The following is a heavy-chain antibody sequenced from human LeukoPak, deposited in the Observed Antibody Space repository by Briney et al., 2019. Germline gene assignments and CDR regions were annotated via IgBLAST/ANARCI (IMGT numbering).Heavy chain of an antibody. V-gene: IGHV3-23*01. D-gene: IGHD6-6*01. Sequence: GGSLRLSCAASGLSFSNYAMSWVRQAPGKGLGWVSRISGSGDTTYYADSVKGRFTISRDNSKNTLFLQMNSLRAEDTAVYYCAKGPPSSSAQYFQHWGQGTLVTVSS. CDR2: ISGSGDTT. CDR1: GLSFSNYA. J-gene: IGHJ1*01. CDR3: AKGPPSSSAQYFQH.